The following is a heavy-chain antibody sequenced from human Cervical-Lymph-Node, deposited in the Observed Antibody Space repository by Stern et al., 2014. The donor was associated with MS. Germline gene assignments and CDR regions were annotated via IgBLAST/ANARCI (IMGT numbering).Heavy chain of an antibody. V-gene: IGHV3-30*18. CDR2: ISYDGSYK. J-gene: IGHJ6*02. D-gene: IGHD6-13*01. Sequence: VQLVESGGGVVQPGRSLRLTCAASGFTFSCCGMHWVRRTPGKGLEWVAVISYDGSYKYYGDSVKGRFTISRDNSKNTLYLQMNSLRAEDTAVYYCAKYSSSSLGMDVWGQGTTVTVSS. CDR3: AKYSSSSLGMDV. CDR1: GFTFSCCG.